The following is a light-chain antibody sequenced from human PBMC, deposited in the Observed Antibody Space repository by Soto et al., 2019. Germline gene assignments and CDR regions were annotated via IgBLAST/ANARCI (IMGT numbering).Light chain of an antibody. Sequence: DIQMTQSPSTLSASVGDRVTITCRASQSISSWLAWYQQKPGKAPKFLIYDASNLESGVPSRFSGSGSGTEFTLTISSLQPDDFATYYCQQYSSYRWTFGQGTKVDIK. J-gene: IGKJ1*01. CDR3: QQYSSYRWT. CDR1: QSISSW. CDR2: DAS. V-gene: IGKV1-5*01.